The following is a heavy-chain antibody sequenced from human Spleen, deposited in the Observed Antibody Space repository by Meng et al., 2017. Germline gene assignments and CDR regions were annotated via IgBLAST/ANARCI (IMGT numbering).Heavy chain of an antibody. CDR1: DGAINSYY. V-gene: IGHV4-59*08. Sequence: SETLSLTCTVSDGAINSYYWSWIRQPPGKGLEWIGYIYYTGTSNYNPSLKSRVTMSVDMSKNQFSLKLRSVTAADTAVYYCAKGDFGELFVDFWGQGTLVTVSS. D-gene: IGHD3-10*01. J-gene: IGHJ4*02. CDR2: IYYTGTS. CDR3: AKGDFGELFVDF.